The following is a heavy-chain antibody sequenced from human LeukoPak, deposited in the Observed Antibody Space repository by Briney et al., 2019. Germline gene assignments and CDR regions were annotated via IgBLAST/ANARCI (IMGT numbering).Heavy chain of an antibody. CDR1: GYIITSYY. J-gene: IGHJ4*02. CDR3: ARGLQLWTKGTFDY. D-gene: IGHD5-18*01. V-gene: IGHV1-46*01. Sequence: ASVKVSCKASGYIITSYYMHWLRQAPGQGLVWMGMINPKGGSTTYAQNFQGRVTMTRDTSTTTVYMELNSLRSQDTAVYYCARGLQLWTKGTFDYWGQGTLVTVSS. CDR2: INPKGGST.